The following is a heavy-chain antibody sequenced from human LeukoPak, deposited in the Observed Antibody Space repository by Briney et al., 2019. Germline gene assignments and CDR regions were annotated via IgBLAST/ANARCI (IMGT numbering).Heavy chain of an antibody. CDR3: ARELRVVTAKPLDY. J-gene: IGHJ4*02. Sequence: GGSLRLSCAASGFTFSSYGMHWVRQAPGKGLEWVAVISYDGSNKYYADSVKGRFTISRDNSKNTLYLQMNSLRAEDTAVYYCARELRVVTAKPLDYWGQGTLVTVSS. CDR1: GFTFSSYG. D-gene: IGHD2-21*02. V-gene: IGHV3-30*03. CDR2: ISYDGSNK.